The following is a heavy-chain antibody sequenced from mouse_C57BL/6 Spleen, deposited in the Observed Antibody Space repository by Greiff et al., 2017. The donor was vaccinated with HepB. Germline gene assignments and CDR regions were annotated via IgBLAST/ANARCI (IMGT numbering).Heavy chain of an antibody. Sequence: EVMLVESGGGLVKPGGSLKLSCAASGFTFSSYAMSWVRQTPEKRLEWVATISAGGSYTYYPDNVKGRFTISRDNATNNLYLQMSHLKSEDTAMYYCASDGYYGSRGYFDYWGQGTTLTVSS. CDR3: ASDGYYGSRGYFDY. J-gene: IGHJ2*01. V-gene: IGHV5-4*03. D-gene: IGHD1-1*01. CDR2: ISAGGSYT. CDR1: GFTFSSYA.